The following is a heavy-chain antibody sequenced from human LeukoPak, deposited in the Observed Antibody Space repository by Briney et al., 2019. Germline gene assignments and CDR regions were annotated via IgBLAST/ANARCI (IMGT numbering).Heavy chain of an antibody. Sequence: GGSLRLSCAASGFTFRYSSMNWVRQAPGKGLEWISSISSSSKFIYYADSVKGRFTISRDNSKNTLYLQMNSLRAEDTAVYYCARVDSYCSGEGCYYYYGMDVWGQGTTVTVSS. J-gene: IGHJ6*02. D-gene: IGHD2-15*01. V-gene: IGHV3-21*01. CDR3: ARVDSYCSGEGCYYYYGMDV. CDR1: GFTFRYSS. CDR2: ISSSSKFI.